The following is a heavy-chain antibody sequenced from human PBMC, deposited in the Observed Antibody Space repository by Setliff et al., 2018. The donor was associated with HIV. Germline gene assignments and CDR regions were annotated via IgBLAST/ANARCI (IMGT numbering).Heavy chain of an antibody. CDR1: GYSISSGYY. J-gene: IGHJ6*03. D-gene: IGHD3-16*01. CDR3: ASRSSYVPLYFYYMDV. Sequence: SETLSLTCAVSGYSISSGYYWGWIRQPPGKGLEWIGSIYHSGSTYYNPSLKSRVTISVDTSKNQFSLKLSSVTAADTAVYYCASRSSYVPLYFYYMDVWGKGTTVTV. CDR2: IYHSGST. V-gene: IGHV4-38-2*01.